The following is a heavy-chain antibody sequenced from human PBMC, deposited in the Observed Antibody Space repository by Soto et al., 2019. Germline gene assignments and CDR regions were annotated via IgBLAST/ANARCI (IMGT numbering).Heavy chain of an antibody. V-gene: IGHV1-18*04. CDR1: GYTFTSYG. D-gene: IGHD2-15*01. CDR2: ISAYNGNT. Sequence: ASVKVSCKASGYTFTSYGISWVRQAPGQGLEWMGWISAYNGNTSYAQKLQGRVTMTTDTSTSTAYMELRSLRSDDTAVYYCARDGYCSGGSCYSDGGYYYYGMDVWGQGTTVTVSS. J-gene: IGHJ6*02. CDR3: ARDGYCSGGSCYSDGGYYYYGMDV.